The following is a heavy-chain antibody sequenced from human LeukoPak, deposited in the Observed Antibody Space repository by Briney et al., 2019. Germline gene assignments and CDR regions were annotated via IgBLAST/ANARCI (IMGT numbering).Heavy chain of an antibody. Sequence: GGSLRLSCAASGPNFKTYGTPWVRQAPGKGLEWVAVISYDEITKHYTDSVKGRFTISRDNSKNTLYLQMNSLRVEDTAVYYCATDGPPEEVVGATFTYWGQGTLVTVSS. V-gene: IGHV3-33*03. D-gene: IGHD2-15*01. CDR1: GPNFKTYG. CDR2: ISYDEITK. CDR3: ATDGPPEEVVGATFTY. J-gene: IGHJ4*02.